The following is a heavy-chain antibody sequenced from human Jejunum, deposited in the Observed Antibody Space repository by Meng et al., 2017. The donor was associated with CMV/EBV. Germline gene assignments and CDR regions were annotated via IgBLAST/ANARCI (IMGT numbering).Heavy chain of an antibody. Sequence: KASGYRFISYEWNWVRQAPGQGLECMGWINTNTGNPTYAQGFTGRCVFSLDSSVSTAYLQISNLKAEDTAVYYCARGGNPEYGDYTNWGQGTLVTVSS. D-gene: IGHD4-17*01. V-gene: IGHV7-4-1*02. J-gene: IGHJ4*02. CDR3: ARGGNPEYGDYTN. CDR2: INTNTGNP. CDR1: GYRFISYE.